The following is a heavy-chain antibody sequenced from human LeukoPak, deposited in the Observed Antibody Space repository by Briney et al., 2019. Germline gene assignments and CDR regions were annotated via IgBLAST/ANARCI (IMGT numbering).Heavy chain of an antibody. CDR1: GGSISSYY. CDR2: IYYSGST. D-gene: IGHD3-22*01. CDR3: ARQGDSSDYYYFDY. J-gene: IGHJ4*02. V-gene: IGHV4-59*08. Sequence: PSETLSLTCTVSGGSISSYYWSWIRQPPGKGLEWIGYIYYSGSTNYNPSLKSRVTISIDMSKNQFSLKLSSVTAADTAVYYCARQGDSSDYYYFDYWGQGTLVTVSS.